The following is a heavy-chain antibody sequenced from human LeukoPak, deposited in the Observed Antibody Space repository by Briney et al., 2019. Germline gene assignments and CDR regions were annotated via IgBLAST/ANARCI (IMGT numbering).Heavy chain of an antibody. Sequence: SETLSLTCTVSGGSISSYYWSWIRQPAGKGLEWIGRIYTSGSTNYNPSLKSRVTMSVDTSKNQFSLKLSSVTAADTAVYYCARSKRDYGGNYYMDVWGKGTTVTVPS. CDR3: ARSKRDYGGNYYMDV. V-gene: IGHV4-4*07. CDR1: GGSISSYY. J-gene: IGHJ6*03. CDR2: IYTSGST. D-gene: IGHD4-23*01.